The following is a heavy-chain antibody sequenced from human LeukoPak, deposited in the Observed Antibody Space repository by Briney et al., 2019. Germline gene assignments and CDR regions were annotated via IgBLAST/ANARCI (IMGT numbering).Heavy chain of an antibody. J-gene: IGHJ4*02. CDR3: AKFSIYSKTGIAVAGTGWDFDY. D-gene: IGHD6-19*01. V-gene: IGHV3-30*02. Sequence: GGSLRLSCAASGFTFRSYGMHWVRQAPGKGLEWVAFIRYDGSNKYYADSVKGRFTISRDNSKNTLYLQMNSLRAEDTAVYYCAKFSIYSKTGIAVAGTGWDFDYWGQGTLVTVSS. CDR2: IRYDGSNK. CDR1: GFTFRSYG.